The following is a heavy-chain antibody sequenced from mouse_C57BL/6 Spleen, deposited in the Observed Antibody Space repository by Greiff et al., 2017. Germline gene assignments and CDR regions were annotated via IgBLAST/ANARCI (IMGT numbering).Heavy chain of an antibody. CDR1: GYAFSSYW. D-gene: IGHD2-12*01. Sequence: QVQLQQSGAELVKPGASVKISCKASGYAFSSYWMNWVKQRPGKGLEWIGQIYPGDGDTNYNGKFKGKATLTADKSSSTAYMQLSRLTSEDSAVYCCGREGGCYDGGFAYWGQGTLVTVSA. CDR2: IYPGDGDT. V-gene: IGHV1-80*01. J-gene: IGHJ3*01. CDR3: GREGGCYDGGFAY.